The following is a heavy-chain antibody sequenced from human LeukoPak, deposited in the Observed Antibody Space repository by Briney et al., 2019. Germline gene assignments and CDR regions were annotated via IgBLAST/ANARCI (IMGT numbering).Heavy chain of an antibody. CDR2: ISSSSNYI. V-gene: IGHV3-21*01. CDR3: ARDPTPRYCSGGSCYTHYGMDV. CDR1: GFTFSSYA. D-gene: IGHD2-15*01. J-gene: IGHJ6*02. Sequence: GRSLRLSCAASGFTFSSYAMHWVRQAPGKGLEWVSSISSSSNYIYYADSVKGRLTISRDNAKNSLYLQMNSLRAEDTAVYYCARDPTPRYCSGGSCYTHYGMDVWGQGTTVTVSS.